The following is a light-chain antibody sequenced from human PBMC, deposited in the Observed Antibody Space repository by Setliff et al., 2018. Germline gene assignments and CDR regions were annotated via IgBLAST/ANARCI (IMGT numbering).Light chain of an antibody. V-gene: IGLV2-8*01. Sequence: QSALTQPPSASGSPGQSVTISCTGTSSDVGGYNYVSWYQQHPGKAPKLMIYEVSKRPSGVPDRLSGSKSGNTASLTVSGLQAEGEADYYCSSYAGSNNPYVFGTGTKV. CDR2: EVS. CDR3: SSYAGSNNPYV. CDR1: SSDVGGYNY. J-gene: IGLJ1*01.